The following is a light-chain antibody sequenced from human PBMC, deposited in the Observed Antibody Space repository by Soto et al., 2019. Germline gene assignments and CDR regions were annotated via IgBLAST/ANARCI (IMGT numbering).Light chain of an antibody. CDR2: GAS. CDR1: QSVSNNY. V-gene: IGKV3-20*01. CDR3: QQYGSPAT. J-gene: IGKJ1*01. Sequence: EIVLTQSPGTLSLSPGERSTLSCMASQSVSNNYLAWYQQKPGQAPRLLIHGASNRATGIPDRFSGSGSGTDFTLTISRLEPEDFTVYYCQQYGSPATFGQGTKVDIK.